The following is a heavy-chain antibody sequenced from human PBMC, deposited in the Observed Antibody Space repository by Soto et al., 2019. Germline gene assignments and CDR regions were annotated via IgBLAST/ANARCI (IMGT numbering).Heavy chain of an antibody. Sequence: EVQLVESGGGLVQPGGSLRLSCAASGFTFSSYAMHWVRQAPGKGLEYVSAISSNGGSTYYANSVKGRFTISRDNSKNTLYLQMGSLRAEDMAVYYCARRWFFDYWGQGTRVTVSS. CDR3: ARRWFFDY. CDR1: GFTFSSYA. V-gene: IGHV3-64*01. D-gene: IGHD3-10*01. J-gene: IGHJ4*02. CDR2: ISSNGGST.